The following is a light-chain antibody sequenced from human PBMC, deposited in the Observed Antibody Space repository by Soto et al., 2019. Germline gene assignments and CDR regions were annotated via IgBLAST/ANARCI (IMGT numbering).Light chain of an antibody. Sequence: EIVLTQSPGTLSLSPGERATLSCRASQSVSSSYLAWYQQKPGQAPRLLIYGASGRATGIPDRFSGSGSGTDFTLTIRRLEPEDFAAYYCQQYGSSPWTFGQGTKVEIK. V-gene: IGKV3-20*01. J-gene: IGKJ1*01. CDR1: QSVSSSY. CDR3: QQYGSSPWT. CDR2: GAS.